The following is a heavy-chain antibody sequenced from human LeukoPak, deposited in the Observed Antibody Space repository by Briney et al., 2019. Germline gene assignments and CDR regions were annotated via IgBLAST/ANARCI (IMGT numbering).Heavy chain of an antibody. Sequence: GGSVKVSCKASGYTFTGYYMHWVRQAPGQGLDWMGWINPNSGGTNYAQKFQGRVTMTRDTSISTAYMELSRLRSDDTAVYYGASGAPWYDILTGYYTNSPLFAWGQGTLVTVSS. J-gene: IGHJ4*02. CDR3: ASGAPWYDILTGYYTNSPLFA. CDR1: GYTFTGYY. D-gene: IGHD3-9*01. CDR2: INPNSGGT. V-gene: IGHV1-2*02.